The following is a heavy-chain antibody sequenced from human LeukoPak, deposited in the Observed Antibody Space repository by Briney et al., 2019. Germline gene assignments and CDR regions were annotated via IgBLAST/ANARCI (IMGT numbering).Heavy chain of an antibody. D-gene: IGHD3-22*01. CDR1: AFTFSNHA. CDR2: ISAGGGST. J-gene: IGHJ4*02. CDR3: AREGSYYYDSSGYFDY. Sequence: PGGSLRLSCAASAFTFSNHAMSWVRQTPGKGLEWVSGISAGGGSTLYADSVKGRFTISRDNSKNTLYLHMNSLRAEDTAVYYCAREGSYYYDSSGYFDYWGQGTLVTVSS. V-gene: IGHV3-23*01.